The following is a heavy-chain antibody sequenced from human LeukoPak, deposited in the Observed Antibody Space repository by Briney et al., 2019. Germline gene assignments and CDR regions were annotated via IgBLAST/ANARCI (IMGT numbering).Heavy chain of an antibody. CDR2: INHSGST. CDR3: ARGRREWLLYDHYFDY. J-gene: IGHJ4*02. V-gene: IGHV4-34*01. Sequence: PSETLSLTCTVSGGSINSGGYYWSWIRQPPGKGLEWIGEINHSGSTNYNPSLKSRVTISVDTSKNQFSLKLSSVTAADTAVYYCARGRREWLLYDHYFDYWGQGTLVTVSS. D-gene: IGHD3-3*01. CDR1: GGSINSGGYY.